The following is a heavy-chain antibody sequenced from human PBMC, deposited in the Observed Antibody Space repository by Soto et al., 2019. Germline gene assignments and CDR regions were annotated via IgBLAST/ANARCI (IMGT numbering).Heavy chain of an antibody. Sequence: QVQLQESGPGLVKPSQTLSLTCTVSGGPISSGGYYWNWIRQHPGKGLEWIGYSFYRGSNYYNPALKSRVTISVARFKNQFSLRLSAVTAADTAVYYGARDAGGTKWFDPWGQGTLVTVSS. CDR2: SFYRGSN. D-gene: IGHD3-16*01. V-gene: IGHV4-31*03. CDR1: GGPISSGGYY. J-gene: IGHJ5*02. CDR3: ARDAGGTKWFDP.